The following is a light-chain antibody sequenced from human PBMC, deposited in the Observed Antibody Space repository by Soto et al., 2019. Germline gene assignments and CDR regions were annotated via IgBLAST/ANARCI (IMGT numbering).Light chain of an antibody. CDR3: QPYETATWT. CDR1: QGISNF. J-gene: IGKJ1*01. Sequence: QITHSPSSLSASVGDRVTITCRASQGISNFLALYKQKSGKVPELLIYAASTLQSGVPSRFSGSGSGTDLSLTISSLQPADVETYYCQPYETATWTFGQGTKVDIK. CDR2: AAS. V-gene: IGKV1-27*01.